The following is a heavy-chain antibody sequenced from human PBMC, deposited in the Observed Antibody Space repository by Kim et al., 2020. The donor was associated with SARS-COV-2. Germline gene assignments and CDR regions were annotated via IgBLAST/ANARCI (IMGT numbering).Heavy chain of an antibody. V-gene: IGHV1-18*01. Sequence: YAQKLQGRVTMTTDTSTSTAYMELRSLRSDDTAVYYCARAFRGYSYVADYWGQGTLVTVSS. D-gene: IGHD5-18*01. CDR3: ARAFRGYSYVADY. J-gene: IGHJ4*02.